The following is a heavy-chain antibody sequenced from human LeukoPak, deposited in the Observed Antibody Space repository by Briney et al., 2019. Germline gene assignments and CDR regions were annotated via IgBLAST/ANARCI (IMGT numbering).Heavy chain of an antibody. V-gene: IGHV3-74*01. CDR1: GFTFSSYW. J-gene: IGHJ4*02. D-gene: IGHD3-22*01. CDR2: INSDGSST. CDR3: ARDAYYYDSSGYYAIDY. Sequence: PGRSLRLSCAASGFTFSSYWMHWVRQAPGKGLVWVSRINSDGSSTSYADSVKGRFTISRDNAKNSLYLQMNSLRAEDTAVYYCARDAYYYDSSGYYAIDYWGQGTLVTVSS.